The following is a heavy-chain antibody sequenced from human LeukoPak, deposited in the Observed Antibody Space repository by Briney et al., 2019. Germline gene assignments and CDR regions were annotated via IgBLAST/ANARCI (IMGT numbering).Heavy chain of an antibody. Sequence: SETLSLTCTVSGGSISSYYWSWIRQPPGTGLEWIGYIYYSGSTNYNPSPKSRVTISVDTSKNQFSLKLSSVTAADTAVYYCARFTGINAPFDPWGQGTLVTVSS. CDR1: GGSISSYY. D-gene: IGHD3-10*01. CDR3: ARFTGINAPFDP. CDR2: IYYSGST. J-gene: IGHJ5*02. V-gene: IGHV4-59*01.